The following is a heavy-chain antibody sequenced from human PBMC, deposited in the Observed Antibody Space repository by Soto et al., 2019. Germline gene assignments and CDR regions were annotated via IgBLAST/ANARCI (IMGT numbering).Heavy chain of an antibody. CDR2: VSNDGSNK. J-gene: IGHJ6*02. D-gene: IGHD1-26*01. CDR1: EFTFSSYA. V-gene: IGHV3-30*18. Sequence: QVQLVESGGGVVQPGESLRLSCAASEFTFSSYAMHWVLQAPGKGLEWVAVVSNDGSNKYYGDSVKGRFTISRDNAKNTLNLQMNSLTAEDTAVYYCAKDQSTNSRSYHAFDVWGQGTTVTVSS. CDR3: AKDQSTNSRSYHAFDV.